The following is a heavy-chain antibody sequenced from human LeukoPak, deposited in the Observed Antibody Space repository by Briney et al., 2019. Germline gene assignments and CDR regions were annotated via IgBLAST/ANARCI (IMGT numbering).Heavy chain of an antibody. V-gene: IGHV1-24*01. CDR3: VASSPQNWKAHDY. J-gene: IGHJ4*02. CDR1: GYTLSEFS. D-gene: IGHD1-1*01. Sequence: ASVTVSCKVSGYTLSEFSMHWVRQAPGKGLEWMGGFDPEDGETIYAQKFQGRVSMTEDTSTDTAYMELSSLRSEDTAVYYCVASSPQNWKAHDYWGQGTLVTVSS. CDR2: FDPEDGET.